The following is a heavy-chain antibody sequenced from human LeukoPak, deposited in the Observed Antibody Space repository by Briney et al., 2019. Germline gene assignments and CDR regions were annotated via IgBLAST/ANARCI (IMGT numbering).Heavy chain of an antibody. Sequence: GGSLRLSCAASATTFSGYAMHWVRQAPGKGLEWVAAISYDAKNKDYADSVKGRFTISRDNSKNTLSLQMDNLRAEDTALCFCARVGQGYTYGNGLDCWGQETLVTVSS. CDR2: ISYDAKNK. CDR3: ARVGQGYTYGNGLDC. V-gene: IGHV3-30*04. J-gene: IGHJ4*02. D-gene: IGHD5-18*01. CDR1: ATTFSGYA.